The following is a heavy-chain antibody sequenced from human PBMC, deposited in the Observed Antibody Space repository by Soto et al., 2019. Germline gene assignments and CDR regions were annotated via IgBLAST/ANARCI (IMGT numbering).Heavy chain of an antibody. CDR3: ARDRTYSDFCSGYPPIPHYYYYGMDV. CDR2: IYYSGST. V-gene: IGHV4-61*01. CDR1: GGSVSSGSYY. Sequence: SETLSLTCTGSGGSVSSGSYYWSWIRQPPGKGLEWIGYIYYSGSTNYNPSLKSRVTISVDTSKNQFSLKLSSVTAADTAVYYCARDRTYSDFCSGYPPIPHYYYYGMDVWGQGTTVTVSS. J-gene: IGHJ6*02. D-gene: IGHD3-3*01.